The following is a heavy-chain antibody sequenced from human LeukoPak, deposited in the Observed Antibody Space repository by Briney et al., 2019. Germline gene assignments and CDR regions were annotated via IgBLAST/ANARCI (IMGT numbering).Heavy chain of an antibody. CDR3: ARLITGTTNYFDS. V-gene: IGHV3-23*01. CDR2: ISGSGGST. D-gene: IGHD1-7*01. J-gene: IGHJ4*02. Sequence: GGSLRLSCAASGFTFSSYAMSWVRQAPGKGLEWVSAISGSGGSTYYADSVKGRFTISRDNSKNTLYLQMNSLRAEDTAVYYCARLITGTTNYFDSWGQGTLVTVSS. CDR1: GFTFSSYA.